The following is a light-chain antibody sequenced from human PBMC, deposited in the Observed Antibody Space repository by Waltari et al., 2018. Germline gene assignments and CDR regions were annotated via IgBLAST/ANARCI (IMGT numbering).Light chain of an antibody. CDR1: SSNIGSNY. V-gene: IGLV1-47*01. CDR2: KNN. CDR3: AAWDDSLSGLV. Sequence: QSVLTPPPSASGTPGQKVTLSCNGNSSNIGSNYVYWYQQLPGTAPKLLIFKNNQRPSGVPDRFSDSKSGTSASLAINGLRSEDEADYYCAAWDDSLSGLVLGGGTKVTVL. J-gene: IGLJ3*02.